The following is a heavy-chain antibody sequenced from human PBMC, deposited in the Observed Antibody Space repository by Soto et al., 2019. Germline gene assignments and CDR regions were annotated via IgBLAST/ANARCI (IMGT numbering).Heavy chain of an antibody. V-gene: IGHV5-10-1*01. CDR2: IDPSNSYP. CDR1: GYKFTNYW. J-gene: IGHJ3*02. Sequence: GESLKISCKASGYKFTNYWINWVRQIPGKGLEWMGRIDPSNSYPNYSPSFQGLVTISADKSASTAYLQWSRLKASDSAMYYCARPKARDVLDIWGQGTMVTVSS. CDR3: ARPKARDVLDI.